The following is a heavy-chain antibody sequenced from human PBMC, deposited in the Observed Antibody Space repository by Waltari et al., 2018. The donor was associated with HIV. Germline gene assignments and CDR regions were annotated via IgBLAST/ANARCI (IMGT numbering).Heavy chain of an antibody. CDR2: IYHTGNT. D-gene: IGHD4-17*01. CDR1: GSSISSSKW. V-gene: IGHV4-4*02. CDR3: ARVRDSGDYGHFDS. J-gene: IGHJ4*02. Sequence: QAQLQESGPGLVKPSETLALSCTVSGSSISSSKWWSWVRQSPGKGLEGIGEIYHTGNTNFNPSLKSRVTLSIDKAKKTISFNLSSVTATDTATYFCARVRDSGDYGHFDSWGRGTLVIVS.